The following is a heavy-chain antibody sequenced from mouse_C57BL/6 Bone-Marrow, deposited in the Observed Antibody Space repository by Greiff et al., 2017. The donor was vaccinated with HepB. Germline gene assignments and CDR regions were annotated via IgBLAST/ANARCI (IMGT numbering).Heavy chain of an antibody. Sequence: QVQLQQPGAELVKPGASVKMSCKASGYTFTSYWITWVKQRPGQGLEWIGDIYPGSGRNNYNEKLKSKSKLTVDTSSSTAYMQLSSLTSEDSAVYYCARGGYGYACFAYWGQGTLVTVSA. CDR1: GYTFTSYW. V-gene: IGHV1-55*01. J-gene: IGHJ3*01. D-gene: IGHD2-2*01. CDR2: IYPGSGRN. CDR3: ARGGYGYACFAY.